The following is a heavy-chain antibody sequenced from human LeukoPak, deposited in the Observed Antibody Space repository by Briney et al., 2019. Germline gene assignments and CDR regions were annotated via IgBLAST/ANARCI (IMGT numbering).Heavy chain of an antibody. V-gene: IGHV3-23*01. J-gene: IGHJ4*02. CDR2: ISDSGGTT. D-gene: IGHD3-10*01. CDR3: AKYFSSGSSR. Sequence: GGSLRLSCAASGVPFASYAMKWVRQAPGKGLEWVSTISDSGGTTYYGDSVKGRFSISRDNSKNTVYLQMNSLRAEDTALYYCAKYFSSGSSRWGQGTLVTVSP. CDR1: GVPFASYA.